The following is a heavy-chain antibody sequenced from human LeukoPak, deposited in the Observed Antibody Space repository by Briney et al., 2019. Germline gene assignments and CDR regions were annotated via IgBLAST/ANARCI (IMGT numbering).Heavy chain of an antibody. D-gene: IGHD6-19*01. CDR3: AREIAVAGPADY. Sequence: PSETLSLTCTVSGGSISSYYWSWIRQPPGKGLEWIGYIYYSGSTNYNPSLKSRVAISVDTSKNQFSLKLSSVAAADTDVYYCAREIAVAGPADYWGQGTLVTVSS. CDR1: GGSISSYY. CDR2: IYYSGST. V-gene: IGHV4-59*01. J-gene: IGHJ4*02.